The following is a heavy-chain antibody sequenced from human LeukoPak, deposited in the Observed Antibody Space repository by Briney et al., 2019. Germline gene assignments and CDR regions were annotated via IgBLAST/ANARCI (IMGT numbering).Heavy chain of an antibody. CDR1: GYTFTGYY. Sequence: ASVKVSCKASGYTFTGYYMHWVRQAPGQGLEWMGRINPNSGGTNYAQKLQGRVTMTTDTSTSTAYMELRSLRSDDTAVYYCARDRSIAARFRDLYYFDYWGQGTLVTVSS. D-gene: IGHD6-6*01. CDR2: INPNSGGT. J-gene: IGHJ4*02. V-gene: IGHV1-2*06. CDR3: ARDRSIAARFRDLYYFDY.